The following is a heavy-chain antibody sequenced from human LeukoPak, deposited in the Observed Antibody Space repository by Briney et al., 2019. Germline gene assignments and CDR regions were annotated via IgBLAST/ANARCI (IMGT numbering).Heavy chain of an antibody. V-gene: IGHV1-18*01. J-gene: IGHJ6*03. CDR3: ARVSPFWSGYYREYYYYMDV. CDR1: GYTFTSYG. CDR2: ISAYNGNT. Sequence: GASVKVSCKASGYTFTSYGISWVRQAPGQGLEWMGWISAYNGNTNYAQKLQGRVTMTTDTSTSTAYMELRSLRSDDTAVYYCARVSPFWSGYYREYYYYMDVWGKGTTATVSS. D-gene: IGHD3-3*01.